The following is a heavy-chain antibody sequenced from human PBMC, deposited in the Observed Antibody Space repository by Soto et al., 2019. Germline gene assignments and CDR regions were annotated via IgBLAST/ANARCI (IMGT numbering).Heavy chain of an antibody. CDR3: ARVLRYFDWSESDYYYGMDV. CDR2: MNPNSGNT. D-gene: IGHD3-9*01. Sequence: ASVKVSCKASGYTFTSYDINWVRQATGQGLEWMGWMNPNSGNTGYAQKFQGRVTMTRNTSISTAYMELSSLRSEDTAVYYCARVLRYFDWSESDYYYGMDVWGQGPTVTVSS. J-gene: IGHJ6*02. V-gene: IGHV1-8*01. CDR1: GYTFTSYD.